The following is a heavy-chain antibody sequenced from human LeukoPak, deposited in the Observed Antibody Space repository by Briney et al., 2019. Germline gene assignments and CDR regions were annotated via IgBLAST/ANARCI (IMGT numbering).Heavy chain of an antibody. Sequence: PGGSLRLSCAASGFTVSSNYMSWVRQAPGKGLEWVSVIYSGGSTYYADSVKGRFTISRHNSKNTLHLQMNSLRAEDTAVYYCARAPIYCSSTSCYDAYYYYGMDVWGQGTTVTVSS. CDR3: ARAPIYCSSTSCYDAYYYYGMDV. CDR1: GFTVSSNY. D-gene: IGHD2-2*01. CDR2: IYSGGST. V-gene: IGHV3-53*04. J-gene: IGHJ6*02.